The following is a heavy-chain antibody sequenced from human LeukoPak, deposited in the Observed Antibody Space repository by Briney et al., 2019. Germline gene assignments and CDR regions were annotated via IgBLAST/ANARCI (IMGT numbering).Heavy chain of an antibody. J-gene: IGHJ4*02. V-gene: IGHV3-23*01. CDR1: GFTFSSYA. CDR3: AKRPRYCTNGVCYGGYYFDY. D-gene: IGHD2-8*01. CDR2: ISGSGGST. Sequence: AGGSLRLSCAASGFTFSSYAMSWVRQAPGKGLEWVSAISGSGGSTYYADSVKGRFTISRDNSKNTLYLQMNSLRAEDTAVYYCAKRPRYCTNGVCYGGYYFDYWGQGTLVTVSS.